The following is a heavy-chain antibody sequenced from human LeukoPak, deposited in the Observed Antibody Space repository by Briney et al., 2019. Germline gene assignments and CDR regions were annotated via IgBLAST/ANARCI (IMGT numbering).Heavy chain of an antibody. D-gene: IGHD6-25*01. CDR2: IYYSGST. V-gene: IGHV4-39*01. CDR1: GGSISSSSYY. J-gene: IGHJ6*03. CDR3: ARKGSIYSSGYYYYMDV. Sequence: SETLSLTCTVSGGSISSSSYYWGWIRQPPGKGLEWIGSIYYSGSTYYNPSLKSRVTISVDTSKNQFSLKLSSVTAADTAVYYCARKGSIYSSGYYYYMDVWGKGTTVTVSS.